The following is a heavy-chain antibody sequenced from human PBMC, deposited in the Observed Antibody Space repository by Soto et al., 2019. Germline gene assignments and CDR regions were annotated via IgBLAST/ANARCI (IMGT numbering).Heavy chain of an antibody. CDR1: CYTFTSYG. J-gene: IGHJ3*02. Sequence: ASVKVSCKASCYTFTSYGISWVRQAPGQGLEWMGWISAYNGNTNYAQKLQGRVTMTTDTSTSTAYMELRSLRSDDTAVYYCARVLGYDFWSGYPDAFDIWGQGTMVTVSS. CDR3: ARVLGYDFWSGYPDAFDI. V-gene: IGHV1-18*01. D-gene: IGHD3-3*01. CDR2: ISAYNGNT.